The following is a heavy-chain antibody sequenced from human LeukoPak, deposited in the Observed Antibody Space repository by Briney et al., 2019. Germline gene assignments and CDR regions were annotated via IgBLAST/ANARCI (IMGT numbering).Heavy chain of an antibody. D-gene: IGHD6-6*01. Sequence: SETLSLTCAVYGGSFSGYYWSWIRQPPGKGLEWIGEINHSGSTYYNPSLKSRVTISVDTSKNQFSLKLSSVTAADTAVYYCARAARFPPDYWGQGTLVTVSS. V-gene: IGHV4-34*01. J-gene: IGHJ4*02. CDR3: ARAARFPPDY. CDR2: INHSGST. CDR1: GGSFSGYY.